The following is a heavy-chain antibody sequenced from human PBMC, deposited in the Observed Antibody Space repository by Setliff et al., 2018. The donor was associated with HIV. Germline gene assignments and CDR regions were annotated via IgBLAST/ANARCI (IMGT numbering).Heavy chain of an antibody. Sequence: SSETLSLTCAVYGGSLSGYYWSWVRQSPGRGLEWIGEINQSGNTNFNPSLKSRLIISVDTSKSQFSLKLTSVTAADTALYYCAREGGQGYSGSGSFYHRNFDLWGRGTLVTV. D-gene: IGHD3-10*01. J-gene: IGHJ2*01. CDR2: INQSGNT. V-gene: IGHV4-34*01. CDR3: AREGGQGYSGSGSFYHRNFDL. CDR1: GGSLSGYY.